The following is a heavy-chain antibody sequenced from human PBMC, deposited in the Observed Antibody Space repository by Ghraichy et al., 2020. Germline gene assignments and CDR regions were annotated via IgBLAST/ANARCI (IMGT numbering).Heavy chain of an antibody. J-gene: IGHJ3*02. D-gene: IGHD5-12*01. V-gene: IGHV3-74*01. CDR2: INSDGSST. CDR3: ARGELVDIVATISDDAFDI. CDR1: GFTFSSYW. Sequence: GGSLRLSFAASGFTFSSYWMHWVRQAPGKGLVWVSRINSDGSSTSYADSVKGRFTISRDNAKNTLYLQMNSLRAEDTAVYYCARGELVDIVATISDDAFDIWGQGTMVTVSS.